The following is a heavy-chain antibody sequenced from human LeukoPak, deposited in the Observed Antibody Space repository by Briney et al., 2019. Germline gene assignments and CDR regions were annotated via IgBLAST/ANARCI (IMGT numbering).Heavy chain of an antibody. Sequence: GESMSLSCAVSGFTFSSYAMSWVRQAPGKGLEWVSGISGSGGDSTYYADPVKGRFTISRDNSKNTLYLQMNSLRAEDTAVYYCARAGSMITFGGVIAGFDPWGQGTLVTVSS. D-gene: IGHD3-16*02. CDR2: ISGSGGDST. J-gene: IGHJ5*02. CDR3: ARAGSMITFGGVIAGFDP. CDR1: GFTFSSYA. V-gene: IGHV3-23*01.